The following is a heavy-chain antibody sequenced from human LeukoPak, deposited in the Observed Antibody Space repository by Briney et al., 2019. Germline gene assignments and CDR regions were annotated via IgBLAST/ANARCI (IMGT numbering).Heavy chain of an antibody. J-gene: IGHJ4*02. V-gene: IGHV4-59*01. Sequence: PSETLSLTCTVSGGSISSYYWSWIRQPPGKGLEWIGYIYYGGSTNYNPSLKSRVTISVDTSKNQFSLKLSSVTAADTAVYYCAKSLGVGGYTRYKGFDQWGQGTLVTVSS. CDR1: GGSISSYY. D-gene: IGHD3-16*02. CDR2: IYYGGST. CDR3: AKSLGVGGYTRYKGFDQ.